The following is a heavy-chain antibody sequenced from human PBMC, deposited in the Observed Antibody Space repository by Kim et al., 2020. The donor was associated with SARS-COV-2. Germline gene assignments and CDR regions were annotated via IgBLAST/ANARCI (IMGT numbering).Heavy chain of an antibody. Sequence: SETLSLTCTVSGGSISSGGYYWSWIRQHPGKGLEWIGYIYYSGSTYYNPSLKSRVTISVDTSKNQFSLKLSSVTAADTAVYYCARAPQWFLVLDAFDIWGQGTMVTVSS. J-gene: IGHJ3*02. V-gene: IGHV4-31*03. CDR3: ARAPQWFLVLDAFDI. D-gene: IGHD3-22*01. CDR1: GGSISSGGYY. CDR2: IYYSGST.